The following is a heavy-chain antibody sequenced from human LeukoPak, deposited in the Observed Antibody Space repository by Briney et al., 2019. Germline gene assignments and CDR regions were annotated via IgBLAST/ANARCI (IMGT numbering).Heavy chain of an antibody. J-gene: IGHJ3*02. CDR3: ARGGTRPRYYYDSRTNAFDI. Sequence: PSETLSLTCAVYGGSFSGYYWSWIRQPPGKGLEWIGEINHSGSTNYNPSLKSRVTISVDMSKNQFSLKLSSVTAADTAVYYCARGGTRPRYYYDSRTNAFDIWGQGTMVTVSS. V-gene: IGHV4-34*01. CDR1: GGSFSGYY. D-gene: IGHD3-22*01. CDR2: INHSGST.